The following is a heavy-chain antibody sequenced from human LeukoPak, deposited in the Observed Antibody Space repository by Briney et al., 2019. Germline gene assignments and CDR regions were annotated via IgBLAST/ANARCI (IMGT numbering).Heavy chain of an antibody. Sequence: GGSLRLSCAASGFTFSSYAMSWVRQAPGKGLEWVSVIYSGGSTYYADSVKGRFTISRDNSKNTLYLQMNSLRAEDTAVYYCARDLGYYDSSGYYYPDYYGMDVWGQGTTVTVSS. J-gene: IGHJ6*02. V-gene: IGHV3-66*01. CDR1: GFTFSSYA. D-gene: IGHD3-22*01. CDR2: IYSGGST. CDR3: ARDLGYYDSSGYYYPDYYGMDV.